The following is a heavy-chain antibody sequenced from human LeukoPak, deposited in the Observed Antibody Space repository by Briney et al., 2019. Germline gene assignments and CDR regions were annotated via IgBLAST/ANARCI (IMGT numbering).Heavy chain of an antibody. CDR3: ARAPGCTNGVCYLYYFDY. V-gene: IGHV4-59*01. D-gene: IGHD2-8*01. CDR1: GFTFSSYS. J-gene: IGHJ4*02. CDR2: IYYSGST. Sequence: GSLRLSCAASGFTFSSYSMNWIRQPPGKGLEWIGYIYYSGSTNYNPSLKSRVTISVDTSKNQFSLKLSSVTAADTAVYYCARAPGCTNGVCYLYYFDYWGQGTLVTVSS.